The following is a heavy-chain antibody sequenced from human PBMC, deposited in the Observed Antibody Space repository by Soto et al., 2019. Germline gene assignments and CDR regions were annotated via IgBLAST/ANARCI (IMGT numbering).Heavy chain of an antibody. Sequence: EVQVVESGGGLIQPGGSLRLSCVVSGFTVSRTNYMSWVRQAPGRGLEWVSVIYSGGTTFNADSVKGRLTISRDTSKNTLYLQMHSLRADDTAVYYCHGYGYWGQGTLVTVSS. CDR2: IYSGGTT. CDR3: HGYGY. J-gene: IGHJ4*02. V-gene: IGHV3-53*01. CDR1: GFTVSRTNY. D-gene: IGHD5-12*01.